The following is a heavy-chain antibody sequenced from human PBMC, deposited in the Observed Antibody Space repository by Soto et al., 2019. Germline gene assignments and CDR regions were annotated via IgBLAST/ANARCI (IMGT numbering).Heavy chain of an antibody. CDR2: ISYDGSNK. CDR1: GFTFSSYA. J-gene: IGHJ6*02. V-gene: IGHV3-30-3*01. D-gene: IGHD2-2*02. CDR3: ARGDFVVVPAATPYYYGMDV. Sequence: PGGSLRLSCAASGFTFSSYAMHWVRQAPGKGLEWVAVISYDGSNKYHADSVKGRFTISRDNSKNTLYLQMNSLRAEDTAVYYCARGDFVVVPAATPYYYGMDVWGQGTTVTVSS.